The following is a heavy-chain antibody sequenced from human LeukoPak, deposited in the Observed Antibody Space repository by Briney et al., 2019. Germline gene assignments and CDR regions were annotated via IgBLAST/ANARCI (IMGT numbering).Heavy chain of an antibody. V-gene: IGHV5-51*01. D-gene: IGHD4-11*01. J-gene: IGHJ3*02. CDR1: GYSFTTYW. Sequence: GESLKISCRGSGYSFTTYWIDWVRQMPGKGLEWMGIIYPGDSDTRYSPSFQGQVTISADKSISTAYLQWSSLKASDTAMYYCARDYSDYVGAFDIWGQGTMVTVSS. CDR3: ARDYSDYVGAFDI. CDR2: IYPGDSDT.